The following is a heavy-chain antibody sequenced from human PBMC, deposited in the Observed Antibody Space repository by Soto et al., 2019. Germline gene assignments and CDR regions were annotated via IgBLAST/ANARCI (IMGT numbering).Heavy chain of an antibody. Sequence: ASVKVSCKASGYTFTSYYMHWVRQAPGQGLEWMGIINPSGGSTSYAQKFQGRVTMTRDTSTSTVYMELSSLRSEDTAVYYCARGASIAARRLHYYYGMDVWGQGTTVTVSS. J-gene: IGHJ6*02. CDR3: ARGASIAARRLHYYYGMDV. CDR1: GYTFTSYY. V-gene: IGHV1-46*01. CDR2: INPSGGST. D-gene: IGHD6-6*01.